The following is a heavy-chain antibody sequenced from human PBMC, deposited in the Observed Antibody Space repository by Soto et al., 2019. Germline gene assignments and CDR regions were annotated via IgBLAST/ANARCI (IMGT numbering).Heavy chain of an antibody. CDR2: ISVSVDST. D-gene: IGHD1-26*01. CDR1: GFTFNIYA. CDR3: AKVFTPEQGNYFDY. Sequence: EVQLLESGGGLVQPGESLRLSCAASGFTFNIYAINWVRQAPGKGLEWVSAISVSVDSTHYADSVKGRFTISRDNYKNTVYLEMNSLRAEDTAVYYCAKVFTPEQGNYFDYWGQGTLVTVSS. J-gene: IGHJ4*02. V-gene: IGHV3-23*01.